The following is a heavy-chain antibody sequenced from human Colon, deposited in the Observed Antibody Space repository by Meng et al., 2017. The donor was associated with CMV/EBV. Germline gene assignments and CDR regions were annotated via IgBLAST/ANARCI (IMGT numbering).Heavy chain of an antibody. CDR3: ARLSRYCSRGNCYFFDH. Sequence: SETLSLTWTGSGGSFTTSTYFWGWVRQPPGKGLEWIGSMYYSGGSYFNPSLKSRVTMSVGTSMNDFSLKLTSVTAADTAVYYCARLSRYCSRGNCYFFDHWGQGTLVTVSS. D-gene: IGHD2-15*01. CDR2: MYYSGGS. V-gene: IGHV4-39*02. CDR1: GGSFTTSTYF. J-gene: IGHJ4*02.